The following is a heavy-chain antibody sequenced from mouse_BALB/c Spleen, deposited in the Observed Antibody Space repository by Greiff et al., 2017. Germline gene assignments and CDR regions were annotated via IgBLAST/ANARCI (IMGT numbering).Heavy chain of an antibody. CDR3: AREGDYGYDMDY. CDR1: GFTFSSYA. CDR2: ISSGGSYT. V-gene: IGHV5-9-4*01. D-gene: IGHD2-4*01. Sequence: EVKLVESGGGLVKPGGSLKLSCAASGFTFSSYAMSWVRQSPEKRLEWVAEISSGGSYTYYPDTVTGRFTISRDNAKNTLYLEMSSLRSEDTAMYYCAREGDYGYDMDYWGQGTSVTVSS. J-gene: IGHJ4*01.